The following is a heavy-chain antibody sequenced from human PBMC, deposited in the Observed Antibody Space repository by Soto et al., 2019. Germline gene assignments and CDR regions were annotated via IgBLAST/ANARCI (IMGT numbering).Heavy chain of an antibody. V-gene: IGHV4-30-4*01. CDR1: GGSISSGDYY. J-gene: IGHJ5*02. CDR2: IYYSGST. Sequence: QVQLQESGPGLVKPSQTLSLTCTVSGGSISSGDYYWSWIRHPPGKGLEWIGYIYYSGSTYYNLSLKSLVTIAVDTSKNQFSLKLSSVTAADTAVYYCARAMVVTQNWFDPWGQGTLVTVSS. D-gene: IGHD2-21*02. CDR3: ARAMVVTQNWFDP.